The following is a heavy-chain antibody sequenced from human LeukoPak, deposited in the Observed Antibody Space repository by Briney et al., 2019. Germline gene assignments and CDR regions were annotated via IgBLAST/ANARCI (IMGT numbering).Heavy chain of an antibody. J-gene: IGHJ3*02. CDR2: INPNSGGT. D-gene: IGHD5-24*01. CDR3: AIERMATDAFDI. CDR1: GYTFTSYG. Sequence: GASVKVSCKASGYTFTSYGISWVRQAPGQGLEWMGWINPNSGGTNYAQKFQGRVTMTRDTSISTAYMELSRLRSDDTAVYYCAIERMATDAFDIWGQGTMVTVSS. V-gene: IGHV1-2*02.